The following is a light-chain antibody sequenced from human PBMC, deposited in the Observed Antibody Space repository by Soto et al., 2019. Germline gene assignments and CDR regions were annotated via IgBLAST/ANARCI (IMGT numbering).Light chain of an antibody. CDR1: QNISNY. J-gene: IGKJ1*01. CDR2: DVS. Sequence: IVLTQYPATLSASLLERIPMXCRASQNISNYLIWYQQKPGKAPRLLIYDVSNRATDIPARFSGSGSGTDFTLTISSLEPEDLAVYFCQQRSNWPRTFGQGTKVDIK. V-gene: IGKV3-11*01. CDR3: QQRSNWPRT.